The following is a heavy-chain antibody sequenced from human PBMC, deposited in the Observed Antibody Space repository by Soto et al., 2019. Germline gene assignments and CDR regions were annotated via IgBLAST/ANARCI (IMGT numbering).Heavy chain of an antibody. CDR1: GFTFRTSA. D-gene: IGHD6-19*01. CDR2: INFSGTST. V-gene: IGHV3-23*01. CDR3: AKDPGWMAVAGSTFDN. J-gene: IGHJ4*02. Sequence: EVQLLESGGGLVQPGGSLRLSCAASGFTFRTSAMSWVRQAPGKGLEWVSAINFSGTSTYYADSVKGRFTISRDNSKSTLYLQMNSLRAEDTAVYYCAKDPGWMAVAGSTFDNWGQGTLVTVSS.